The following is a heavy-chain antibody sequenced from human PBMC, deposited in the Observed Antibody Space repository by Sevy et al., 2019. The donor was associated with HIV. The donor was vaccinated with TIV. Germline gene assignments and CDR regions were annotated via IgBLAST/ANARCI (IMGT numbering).Heavy chain of an antibody. V-gene: IGHV3-30-3*01. Sequence: GGSLRLSCAASGSTFSSYAMHWVRQAPGKGLEWVAVISYDGSNKYYADSVKGRFTISRDNSKNTLYLQMNSLRAEDTAVYYCARSVGYSYGRVCQWPSDYWGQGTLVTVSS. CDR1: GSTFSSYA. J-gene: IGHJ4*02. CDR2: ISYDGSNK. D-gene: IGHD5-18*01. CDR3: ARSVGYSYGRVCQWPSDY.